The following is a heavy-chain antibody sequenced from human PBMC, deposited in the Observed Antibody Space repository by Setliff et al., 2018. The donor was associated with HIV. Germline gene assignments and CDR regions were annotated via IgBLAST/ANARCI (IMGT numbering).Heavy chain of an antibody. CDR3: ARFDVTPMTTRDY. V-gene: IGHV4-34*01. CDR2: ITPTGDT. CDR1: GGSVSGHY. D-gene: IGHD4-17*01. J-gene: IGHJ4*02. Sequence: SETLSLTCAVYGGSVSGHYWGWFRQPPGKGLEWIGEITPTGDTNYIPSLKSRVAMSLDTSKNQFSLKLRSVTAADTAVYYCARFDVTPMTTRDYWGQGTQVTVSS.